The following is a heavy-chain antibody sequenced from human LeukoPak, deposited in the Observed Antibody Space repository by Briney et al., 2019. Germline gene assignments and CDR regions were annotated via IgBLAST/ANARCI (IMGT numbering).Heavy chain of an antibody. J-gene: IGHJ5*02. V-gene: IGHV4-34*01. Sequence: SETLSLTCAVYGWSFNDYYWNWVRQPPGKGLEWIGEINARGDTNYNPSLKSRVTISVDSSKNQFSQTLTSMIAADTAIYYCARGQVPAARGYNWFDPWGQGTLVTVSS. CDR1: GWSFNDYY. CDR3: ARGQVPAARGYNWFDP. D-gene: IGHD2-2*01. CDR2: INARGDT.